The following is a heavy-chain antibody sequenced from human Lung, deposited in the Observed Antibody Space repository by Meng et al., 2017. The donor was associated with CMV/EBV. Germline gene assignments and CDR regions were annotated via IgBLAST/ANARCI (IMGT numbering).Heavy chain of an antibody. V-gene: IGHV3-53*01. Sequence: GESLKISCAASDFTVSSNYMSWVRQAPGKGLEWVSLIYSGRTTYYADSVKGRFTISRDNSKNTLYLQMNSLRAEDTAVYYCTRVFGSGSQRYGGYYGMDVWGQGXTVTVSS. CDR2: IYSGRTT. D-gene: IGHD3-10*01. CDR3: TRVFGSGSQRYGGYYGMDV. CDR1: DFTVSSNY. J-gene: IGHJ6*02.